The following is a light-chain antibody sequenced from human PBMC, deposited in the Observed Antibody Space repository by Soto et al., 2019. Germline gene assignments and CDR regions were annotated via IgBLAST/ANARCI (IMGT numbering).Light chain of an antibody. J-gene: IGKJ1*01. CDR2: DTY. CDR3: QQHKSHYTWT. V-gene: IGKV1-8*01. CDR1: QGISSY. Sequence: ALRMTQSPSSFSPSTGDSVTITCRASQGISSYLAWYQKKPRKAPKLLIYDTYSLESGVPSRFRGSGSGTELTPTISSLQTDDFATSYCQQHKSHYTWTCGQGTKVDIK.